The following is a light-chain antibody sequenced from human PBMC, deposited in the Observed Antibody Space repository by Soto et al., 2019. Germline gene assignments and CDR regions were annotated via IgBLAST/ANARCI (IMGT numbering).Light chain of an antibody. V-gene: IGKV1-9*01. Sequence: DIQLTQSPSFLSASVGDRVTITCRASQGISSYLAWYQQKPGKAPKLLIYAASTLQSGVPSRFSGSGCGTEFTLTISSMQPEDFATYYCQQLNSYPGTFGGGTKVEIK. CDR2: AAS. J-gene: IGKJ4*01. CDR1: QGISSY. CDR3: QQLNSYPGT.